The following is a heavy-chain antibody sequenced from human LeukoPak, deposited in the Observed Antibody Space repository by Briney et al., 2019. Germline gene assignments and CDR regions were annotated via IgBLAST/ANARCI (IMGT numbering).Heavy chain of an antibody. CDR2: ISGSGTST. V-gene: IGHV3-23*01. J-gene: IGHJ4*02. CDR1: GFTFSSYA. Sequence: GGSLRLSCTASGFTFSSYAMHWVRQAPGKGLEWVSGISGSGTSTYYADSVKGRFTISRDNSKNTLYLQMNSLRAEDTAVYYCAKVVSGYYYVVYWGQGTLVTVSS. CDR3: AKVVSGYYYVVY. D-gene: IGHD3-22*01.